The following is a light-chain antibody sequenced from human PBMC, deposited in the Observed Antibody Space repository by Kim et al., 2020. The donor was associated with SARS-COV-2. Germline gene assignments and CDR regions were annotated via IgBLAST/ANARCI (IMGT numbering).Light chain of an antibody. CDR2: GAS. V-gene: IGKV1-17*01. J-gene: IGKJ5*01. CDR1: QDIGND. CDR3: LQHRTYPIT. Sequence: SAVADIVTITCPASQDIGNDLGWYQQNPGRAPKRLLYGASNLQSGVPSRFSGSESETEFTLTINSLQPEDFATYFCLQHRTYPITFGQGTRLEIK.